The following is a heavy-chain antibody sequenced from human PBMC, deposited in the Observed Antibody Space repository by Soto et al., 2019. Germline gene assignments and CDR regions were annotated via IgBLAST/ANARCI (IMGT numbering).Heavy chain of an antibody. CDR2: IFHTGST. V-gene: IGHV4-30-2*01. CDR1: GDSMSSGGYS. Sequence: SETLSLTCAVSGDSMSSGGYSWSWVRQPPGKGLEWIGNIFHTGSTYYNPSLKSRVTMSVDKSKNQFSLNLNSVTAADTAVYYCARPGCGKTSCYTRWLDPWGQGTLVTVYS. CDR3: ARPGCGKTSCYTRWLDP. D-gene: IGHD2-2*02. J-gene: IGHJ5*02.